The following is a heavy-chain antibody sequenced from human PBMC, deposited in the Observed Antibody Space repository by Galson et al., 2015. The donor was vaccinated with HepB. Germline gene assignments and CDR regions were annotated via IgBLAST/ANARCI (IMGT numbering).Heavy chain of an antibody. D-gene: IGHD2-2*01. CDR1: GFTFSSYA. J-gene: IGHJ6*02. V-gene: IGHV3-23*01. CDR3: AKGNGLFVVVPAAPGYYYGMDV. Sequence: SLRLSCAASGFTFSSYAMSWVRQAPGKGLEWVSAISGSGGSTYYADSVKGRFTISRDNSKNTLYLQMNSLRAEDTAVYYCAKGNGLFVVVPAAPGYYYGMDVWGQGTTVTVSS. CDR2: ISGSGGST.